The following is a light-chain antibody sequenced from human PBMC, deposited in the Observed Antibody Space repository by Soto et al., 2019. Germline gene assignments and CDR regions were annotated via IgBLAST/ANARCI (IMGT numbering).Light chain of an antibody. CDR1: QSVSSY. J-gene: IGKJ1*01. V-gene: IGKV3-11*01. CDR2: DAS. CDR3: QQRSNWPRT. Sequence: EIVLTQSPATLSFSPGERATLSCRASQSVSSYLAWYQQKPGQAPRLLIFDASNRATGIPVRFSGSGSGTDFTLTISSLEPEDFAVFYCQQRSNWPRTFGQGTKVELK.